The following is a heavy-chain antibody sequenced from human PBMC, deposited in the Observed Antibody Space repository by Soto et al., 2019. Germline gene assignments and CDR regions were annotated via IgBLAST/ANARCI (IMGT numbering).Heavy chain of an antibody. J-gene: IGHJ4*02. CDR1: GFNLSHPW. Sequence: PGGSLRLSCVGSGFNLSHPWMTWVRQAAGKGLEWVGRIKSKTDGGTADYAAPVKGRATISRDDSKNTVYLQMNSLKTEDTAVYYCTTGIYYDILTSYHIVAYWGQGALVTVSS. CDR3: TTGIYYDILTSYHIVAY. CDR2: IKSKTDGGTA. D-gene: IGHD3-9*01. V-gene: IGHV3-15*01.